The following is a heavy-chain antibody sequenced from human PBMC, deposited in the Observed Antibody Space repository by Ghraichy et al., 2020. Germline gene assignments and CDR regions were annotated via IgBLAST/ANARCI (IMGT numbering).Heavy chain of an antibody. V-gene: IGHV3-11*05. Sequence: GESLNISCAASGFTFSDYYMSWIRQAPGKGLEWVSYISSSSSYTNYADSVKGRFTISRDNAKNSLYLQMNSLRAEDTAVYYCAREGPNYGDFDYWGQGTLVTVSS. D-gene: IGHD4-17*01. CDR1: GFTFSDYY. CDR3: AREGPNYGDFDY. CDR2: ISSSSSYT. J-gene: IGHJ4*02.